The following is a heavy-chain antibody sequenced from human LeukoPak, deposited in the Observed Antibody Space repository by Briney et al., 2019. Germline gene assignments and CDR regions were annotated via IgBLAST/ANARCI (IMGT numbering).Heavy chain of an antibody. CDR2: IRSKAYGGTT. D-gene: IGHD3-10*01. CDR3: TSWGTMVRGVITRTEHRFDY. J-gene: IGHJ4*02. Sequence: GGSLRLSCTASGFTFGDYAMSWVRQAPGKGLEWVGFIRSKAYGGTTEYAASVKGRFTISRDDSKSIAYLQMNSLKTEDTAVYYCTSWGTMVRGVITRTEHRFDYWGQGTLVTVSS. V-gene: IGHV3-49*04. CDR1: GFTFGDYA.